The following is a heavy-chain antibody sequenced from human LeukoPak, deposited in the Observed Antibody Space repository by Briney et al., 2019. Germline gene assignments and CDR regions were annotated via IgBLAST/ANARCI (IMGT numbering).Heavy chain of an antibody. CDR3: ARGPGKWELRGYYFDY. D-gene: IGHD1-26*01. V-gene: IGHV3-30-3*01. CDR1: GFTFSSYA. Sequence: GGSLRLSCAASGFTFSSYAMHWVRQAPGKGLEWVAVISYDGSNKYYADSVKGRSTISRDNSKNTLYLQMNSLRAEDTAVYYCARGPGKWELRGYYFDYWGQGTLVTVSS. CDR2: ISYDGSNK. J-gene: IGHJ4*02.